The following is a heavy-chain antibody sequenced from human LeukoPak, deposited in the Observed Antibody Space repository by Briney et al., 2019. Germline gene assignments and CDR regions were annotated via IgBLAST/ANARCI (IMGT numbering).Heavy chain of an antibody. V-gene: IGHV1-69*04. Sequence: SVKVSCKASGGTFSSYAISWVRQAPGQGLECMGRIIPILGIANYAQKFQGRVTITADKSTSTAYMELSSLRSEDTAVYYCARDGATFGPGALYWGQGTLVTVSS. CDR2: IIPILGIA. CDR3: ARDGATFGPGALY. J-gene: IGHJ4*02. CDR1: GGTFSSYA. D-gene: IGHD3-10*02.